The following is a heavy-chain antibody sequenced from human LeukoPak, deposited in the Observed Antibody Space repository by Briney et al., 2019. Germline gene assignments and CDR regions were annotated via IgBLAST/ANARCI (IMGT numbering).Heavy chain of an antibody. CDR1: GGSFSGYY. CDR3: ARGQSYYDSSGRSIPVDY. CDR2: INHSGST. D-gene: IGHD3-22*01. J-gene: IGHJ4*02. V-gene: IGHV4-34*01. Sequence: SETLSLTCAVYGGSFSGYYWSWIRQPPGKGLEWIGEINHSGSTNYNPSLKSRVTISVDTSKNQFSLKLSSVIAADTAVYYCARGQSYYDSSGRSIPVDYWGQGTLVTVSS.